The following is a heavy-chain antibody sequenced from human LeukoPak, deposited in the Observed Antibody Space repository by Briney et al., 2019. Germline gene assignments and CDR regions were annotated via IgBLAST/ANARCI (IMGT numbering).Heavy chain of an antibody. CDR3: ARSATLTVPGGSGSEAAAGS. CDR1: GYTFTGYY. Sequence: ASVKVSCKASGYTFTGYYMHWVRQAPGQGLEWMGWINPNSGGTNYAQKFQGRVTMTRDTSISTAYMELSRLRSDDTAVYYCARSATLTVPGGSGSEAAAGSWGQGTLVTVSS. V-gene: IGHV1-2*02. J-gene: IGHJ5*02. CDR2: INPNSGGT. D-gene: IGHD6-13*01.